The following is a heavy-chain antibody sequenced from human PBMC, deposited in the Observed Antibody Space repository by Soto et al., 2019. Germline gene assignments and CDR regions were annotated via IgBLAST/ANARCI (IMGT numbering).Heavy chain of an antibody. Sequence: SETLSLTCAVSGGSISSGGYSWSWIRQPPGKGLEWIGYIYHSGSTYYNPSLKSRVTISVDTSKNQFSLKLSSVTAADTAVYYCARVDYNDYFVDYWGQGTLVTVSS. CDR1: GGSISSGGYS. CDR3: ARVDYNDYFVDY. J-gene: IGHJ4*02. V-gene: IGHV4-30-2*05. D-gene: IGHD4-17*01. CDR2: IYHSGST.